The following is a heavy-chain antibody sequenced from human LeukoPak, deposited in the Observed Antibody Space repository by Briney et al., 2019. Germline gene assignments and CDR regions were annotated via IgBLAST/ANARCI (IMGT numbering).Heavy chain of an antibody. J-gene: IGHJ4*02. Sequence: XWXXXXXGKGLEXIGYIYYSGSTNYNPSLKSRVTISVDTSKNQFSLKLSSVTAADTAVYYCARQDSSSWYPEYWGQGTLVTVSS. CDR2: IYYSGST. D-gene: IGHD6-13*01. V-gene: IGHV4-59*08. CDR3: ARQDSSSWYPEY.